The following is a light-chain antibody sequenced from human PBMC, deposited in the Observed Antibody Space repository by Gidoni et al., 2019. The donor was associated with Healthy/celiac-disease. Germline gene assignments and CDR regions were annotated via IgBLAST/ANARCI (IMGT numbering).Light chain of an antibody. J-gene: IGKJ4*01. CDR1: QGISSY. CDR3: QQLNSYPL. Sequence: DIQLTQSPSFLSASVGDRVTITCRASQGISSYLAWYQQKPGKAPKLLIYAASTLQSGVPSRFSGSGSVTAFTLTISSLQPEDFATYYCQQLNSYPLFGGGTKVEIK. CDR2: AAS. V-gene: IGKV1-9*01.